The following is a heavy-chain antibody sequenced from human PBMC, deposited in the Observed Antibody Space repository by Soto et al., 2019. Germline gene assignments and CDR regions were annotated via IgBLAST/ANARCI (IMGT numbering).Heavy chain of an antibody. CDR3: ASTPTYYSSSSGYFDY. J-gene: IGHJ4*02. D-gene: IGHD6-6*01. Sequence: QVQLQESGPGLVKPSQTLSLTCTVSGGSISSGGDYWSWIRQHPGKGQEWIGYIYYSGSTYYNPSLKSRVTISVDTSKNQFSLKLSSVTAADTAVYYCASTPTYYSSSSGYFDYWGQGTLVTVSS. CDR1: GGSISSGGDY. CDR2: IYYSGST. V-gene: IGHV4-31*03.